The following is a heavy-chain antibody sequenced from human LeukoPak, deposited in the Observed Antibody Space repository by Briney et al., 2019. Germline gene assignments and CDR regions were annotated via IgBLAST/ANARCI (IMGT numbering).Heavy chain of an antibody. J-gene: IGHJ5*02. CDR1: GYTFTGYY. CDR3: ARDIRAWDIVVVPAAPRFDP. D-gene: IGHD2-2*01. CDR2: INPNSGGT. Sequence: ASVKVSCKASGYTFTGYYMHWVRQAPGQGLEWMGWINPNSGGTNYAQKFQGRVTMTRDTSISTAYMELSRLRSDDTAVYYCARDIRAWDIVVVPAAPRFDPWGQGTLVTVSS. V-gene: IGHV1-2*02.